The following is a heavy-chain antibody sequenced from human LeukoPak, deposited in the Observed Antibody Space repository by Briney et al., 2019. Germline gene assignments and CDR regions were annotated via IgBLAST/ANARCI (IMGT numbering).Heavy chain of an antibody. V-gene: IGHV1-3*04. CDR1: GYTFTSYA. J-gene: IGHJ5*02. CDR2: INTGNGNT. CDR3: ARDRATGTTWSYNWFDP. D-gene: IGHD1-1*01. Sequence: GASVKVSCKASGYTFTSYAMHWVRQAPGQRLEWMGWINTGNGNTQYSQKFQGRVTITRDTSATTAYTELSSLRSEDTAVYYCARDRATGTTWSYNWFDPWGQGTLVTVSS.